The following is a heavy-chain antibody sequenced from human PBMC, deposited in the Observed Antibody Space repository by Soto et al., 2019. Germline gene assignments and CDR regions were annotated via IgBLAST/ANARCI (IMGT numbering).Heavy chain of an antibody. CDR2: AIPMFLKS. J-gene: IGHJ4*02. D-gene: IGHD3-16*01. CDR1: GCTFDSYA. V-gene: IGHV1-69*06. CDR3: VRGGGEMANPPPYLY. Sequence: SVKVSCKASGCTFDSYAISCVRLAPGQGLEWMGGAIPMFLKSNYAQKFQGRVTITADKSTNTVYMEMNSLKSEDTAVYYCVRGGGEMANPPPYLYWGQGTQVTVSS.